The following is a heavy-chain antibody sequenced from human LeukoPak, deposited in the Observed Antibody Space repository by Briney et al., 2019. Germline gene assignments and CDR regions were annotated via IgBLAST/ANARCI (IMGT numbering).Heavy chain of an antibody. CDR3: AKEGTPQVSTWYDL. D-gene: IGHD3-10*01. CDR1: GVTLSPYG. J-gene: IGHJ5*02. Sequence: GGSLRLSCAASGVTLSPYGMHWVRQARGKGLEWVAVISYEGGTQHYADSVKGRFIISRDNPRSTLYLQMNILRTEDTAVYYCAKEGTPQVSTWYDLRGQGTQVIVSS. CDR2: ISYEGGTQ. V-gene: IGHV3-30*18.